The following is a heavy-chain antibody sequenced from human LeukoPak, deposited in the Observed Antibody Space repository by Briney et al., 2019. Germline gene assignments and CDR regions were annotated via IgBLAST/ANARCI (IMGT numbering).Heavy chain of an antibody. J-gene: IGHJ4*02. CDR2: IYYSGST. CDR1: GGSISSSSYY. CDR3: ASAPYYYDSSGYLRDY. Sequence: SETLSLTCTVSGGSISSSSYYWGWIRQPPGKGLEWIGSIYYSGSTYYNPSLKGRVTISVDTSKNQFSLKLSSVTAADTAVYYCASAPYYYDSSGYLRDYWGQGTLVTVSS. V-gene: IGHV4-39*01. D-gene: IGHD3-22*01.